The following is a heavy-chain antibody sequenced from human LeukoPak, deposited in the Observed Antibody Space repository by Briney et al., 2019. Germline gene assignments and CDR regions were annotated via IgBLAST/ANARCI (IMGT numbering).Heavy chain of an antibody. J-gene: IGHJ3*02. CDR2: IKQDGSEK. Sequence: PGGSLRLSCATSGFIFSNYWMSWVRQAPGKGLEWVANIKQDGSEKYYVDSVKGRFTISRDNAKNSLYLQMNSLRAEDTAVYYCAGGSSHDSGGYLERSDAFDIWGQGTMVTVSS. CDR1: GFIFSNYW. V-gene: IGHV3-7*04. CDR3: AGGSSHDSGGYLERSDAFDI. D-gene: IGHD3-22*01.